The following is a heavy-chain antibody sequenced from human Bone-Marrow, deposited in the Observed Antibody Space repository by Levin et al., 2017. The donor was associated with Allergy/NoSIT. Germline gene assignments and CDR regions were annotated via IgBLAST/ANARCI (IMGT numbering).Heavy chain of an antibody. J-gene: IGHJ3*01. CDR1: GFTSRNFW. CDR2: ISPSGREK. V-gene: IGHV3-7*01. D-gene: IGHD3-22*01. CDR3: ARDRTYFDSSGDRRKDAFDV. Sequence: AGGSLRLSCAVSGFTSRNFWMNWIRQSPGRGPEWVATISPSGREKYYLDSVRGRFTISRDNARNSLFLQMNSLRADDTALYYCARDRTYFDSSGDRRKDAFDVWGQGAQVTV.